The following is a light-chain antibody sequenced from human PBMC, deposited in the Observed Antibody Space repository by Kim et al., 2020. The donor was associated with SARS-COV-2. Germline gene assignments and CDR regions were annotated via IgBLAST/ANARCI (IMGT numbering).Light chain of an antibody. J-gene: IGKJ5*01. CDR3: QQFNSYPIT. V-gene: IGKV1-13*02. CDR1: QGISSA. Sequence: AIQLTQSPSSLSASVGDRVTITCRASQGISSALAWYQQKPGKAPKLLIYDASSLESGVPSRCSGSGSGTDFTLTISSLQPEDFATYYCQQFNSYPITFGQDTRLEIK. CDR2: DAS.